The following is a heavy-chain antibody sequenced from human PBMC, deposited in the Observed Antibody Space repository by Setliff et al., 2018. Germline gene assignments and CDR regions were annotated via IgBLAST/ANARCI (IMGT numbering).Heavy chain of an antibody. Sequence: GGSLRLSCAASGFTFDDYVMTWVRQAPGKGLEWVSYFSGSSSTIRYADSVKGRFTISRDNAKNSLYLQMNSLRAEDTAVYYCARSGNYRVDYWGQGTLVTVSS. CDR1: GFTFDDYV. CDR2: FSGSSSTI. J-gene: IGHJ4*02. D-gene: IGHD1-26*01. V-gene: IGHV3-48*01. CDR3: ARSGNYRVDY.